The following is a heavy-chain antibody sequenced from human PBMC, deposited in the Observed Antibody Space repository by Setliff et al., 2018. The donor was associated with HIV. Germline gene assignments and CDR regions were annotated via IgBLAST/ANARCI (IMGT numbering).Heavy chain of an antibody. J-gene: IGHJ6*03. Sequence: KTSETLSLTCTVSGGSISSSSYYWGWIRQPPGKRLEWLGSIYDSGSTSYNPSLSSRVTISVDTSKNQVSLRLNSVTAADTGVYYCARHRDPPGSRWILYYYYMDLWGAGTTVTVSS. D-gene: IGHD6-13*01. CDR1: GGSISSSSYY. CDR2: IYDSGST. CDR3: ARHRDPPGSRWILYYYYMDL. V-gene: IGHV4-39*01.